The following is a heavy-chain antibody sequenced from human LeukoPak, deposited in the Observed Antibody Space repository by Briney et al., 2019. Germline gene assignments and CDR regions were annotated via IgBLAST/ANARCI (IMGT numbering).Heavy chain of an antibody. J-gene: IGHJ2*01. CDR1: GGSFSGYY. CDR2: INHSGST. CDR3: ARGRSLRYFDL. V-gene: IGHV4-34*01. Sequence: SETLSLTCAVYGGSFSGYYWSWIRQPPGKGLEWIGEINHSGSTNYNPSLKSRVTISVDTSKNRFSLKLSSVTAADTAVYYCARGRSLRYFDLWGRGTLVTVSS.